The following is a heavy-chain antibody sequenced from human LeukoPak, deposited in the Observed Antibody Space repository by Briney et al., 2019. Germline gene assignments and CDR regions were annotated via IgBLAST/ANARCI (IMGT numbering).Heavy chain of an antibody. CDR3: AKGGGWDGYFDY. D-gene: IGHD6-19*01. V-gene: IGHV3-9*01. Sequence: GGSLRLSCAASGFTVSSNYMSWVRQAPGKGLEWVSGISWNSGSIGYADSVKGRFTISRDNAKNSLYLQMNSLRAEDTALYYCAKGGGWDGYFDYWGQGTLVTVSS. J-gene: IGHJ4*02. CDR1: GFTVSSNY. CDR2: ISWNSGSI.